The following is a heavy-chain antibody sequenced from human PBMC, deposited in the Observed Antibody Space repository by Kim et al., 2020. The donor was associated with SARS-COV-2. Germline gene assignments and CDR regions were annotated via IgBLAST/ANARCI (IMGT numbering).Heavy chain of an antibody. J-gene: IGHJ3*02. CDR3: ARGRTTKRNYPFDI. V-gene: IGHV1-8*01. D-gene: IGHD1-7*01. Sequence: AQKFQGRVTMTKDTSISTAYMELSSLRSEDTAVYYCARGRTTKRNYPFDIWGQGTMVTVSS.